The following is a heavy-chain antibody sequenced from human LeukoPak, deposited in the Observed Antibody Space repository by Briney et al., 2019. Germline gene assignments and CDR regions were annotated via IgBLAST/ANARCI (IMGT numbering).Heavy chain of an antibody. Sequence: GGSLRPSCAASGFTFSSYAMHWVRQAPGKGLEWVAVISYDGSNKYYADSVKGRFTISRDNSKNTLYLQMNSLRAEDTAVYYCAREVQTGYSSGWYYAYYYYYGMDVWSQGTTVTVSS. V-gene: IGHV3-30-3*01. CDR2: ISYDGSNK. CDR1: GFTFSSYA. J-gene: IGHJ6*02. CDR3: AREVQTGYSSGWYYAYYYYYGMDV. D-gene: IGHD6-19*01.